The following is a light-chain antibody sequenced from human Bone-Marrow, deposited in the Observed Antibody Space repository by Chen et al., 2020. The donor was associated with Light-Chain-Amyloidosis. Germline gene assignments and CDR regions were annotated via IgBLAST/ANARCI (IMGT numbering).Light chain of an antibody. J-gene: IGKJ5*01. CDR3: QQYYSYPLT. CDR2: DAS. Sequence: AVRLTQSPSSLSASTGDRVTITCRASQDIGNFLAWYQQQPGKAPKLLIYDASTLQSGVPSRFSGSGSGTDLNLTISDLQSEDVATYYCQQYYSYPLTFGQGTRLEFK. CDR1: QDIGNF. V-gene: IGKV1-8*01.